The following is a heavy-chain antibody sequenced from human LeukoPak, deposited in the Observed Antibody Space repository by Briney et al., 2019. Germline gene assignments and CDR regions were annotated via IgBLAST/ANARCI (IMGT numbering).Heavy chain of an antibody. D-gene: IGHD3-22*01. V-gene: IGHV4-4*09. J-gene: IGHJ4*02. CDR2: IYNSGTT. CDR1: GGSFSGYS. CDR3: ARNGDDSSDYYYFDY. Sequence: SETLSLTCAVYGGSFSGYSWSWLRQRPGQGLEWIGYIYNSGTTNYNPSLKSRVTISVDTSKNQFSLKLSSVTAADTAIDYCARNGDDSSDYYYFDYWGQGTLVTVSS.